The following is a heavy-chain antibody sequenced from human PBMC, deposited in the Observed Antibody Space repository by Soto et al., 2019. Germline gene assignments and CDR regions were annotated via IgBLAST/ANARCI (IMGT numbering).Heavy chain of an antibody. CDR1: GGTFSGYA. D-gene: IGHD5-12*01. CDR2: IIPIFGTA. CDR3: AREEGGGDSEGFGY. J-gene: IGHJ4*02. Sequence: SVKVSCKASGGTFSGYAISWVRQASGQGLEWMGGIIPIFGTANYAQKFQGRVTITADESTSTAYMELSSLRSEDTAVYYCAREEGGGDSEGFGYWGQGTLVTVSS. V-gene: IGHV1-69*13.